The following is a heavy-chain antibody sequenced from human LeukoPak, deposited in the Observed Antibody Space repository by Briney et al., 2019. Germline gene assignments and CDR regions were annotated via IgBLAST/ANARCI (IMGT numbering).Heavy chain of an antibody. D-gene: IGHD6-19*01. CDR3: AKLGVAVDY. V-gene: IGHV3-30*18. Sequence: GGSLRLSCAASGFTFSSYGMHWVRQAPGKGLEWVAVISYDGSNKYYADSVKGRFTISRDNSKNTLYLQMNSLRAEGTAVYYCAKLGVAVDYWGQGTLVTVSS. CDR2: ISYDGSNK. CDR1: GFTFSSYG. J-gene: IGHJ4*02.